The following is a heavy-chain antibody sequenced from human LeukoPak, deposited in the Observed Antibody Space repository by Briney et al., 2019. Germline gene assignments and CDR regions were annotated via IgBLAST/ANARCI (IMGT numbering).Heavy chain of an antibody. V-gene: IGHV1-69*13. J-gene: IGHJ5*02. D-gene: IGHD6-13*01. CDR1: GGTFISYA. CDR3: ARDPDHSSSWYIHHWFDP. Sequence: SVKVSCKASGGTFISYAISWVRQAPGQGLEWMGGIIPIFGTANYAQKFQGRVTITADESTSTAYMELSSLRSEDTAVYYCARDPDHSSSWYIHHWFDPWGQGTLVTVSS. CDR2: IIPIFGTA.